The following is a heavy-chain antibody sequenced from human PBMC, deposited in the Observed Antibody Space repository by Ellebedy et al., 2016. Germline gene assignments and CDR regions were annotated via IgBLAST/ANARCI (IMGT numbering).Heavy chain of an antibody. CDR2: INTDGIST. V-gene: IGHV3-74*01. J-gene: IGHJ4*02. D-gene: IGHD3-3*01. CDR1: GFTFSSHW. CDR3: ARDYDFWTGRLDY. Sequence: GESLKISCAASGFTFSSHWMHWVRQAPGMVLVWVSRINTDGISTSFADSVKGRFTISRDNAKSTLYLQMNSLRAEDTGVYYCARDYDFWTGRLDYWGQGTLVTVSS.